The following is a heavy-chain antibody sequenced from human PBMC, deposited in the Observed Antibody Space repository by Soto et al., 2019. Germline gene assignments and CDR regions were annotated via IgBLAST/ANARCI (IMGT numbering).Heavy chain of an antibody. CDR2: ISGSGGST. CDR3: AKTPVSYYDSSGLDY. D-gene: IGHD3-22*01. J-gene: IGHJ4*02. Sequence: PGGSLRLSCAASGFTFSSYAMSWVRQAPGKGLEWVSGISGSGGSTYYADSVKGRFTISRDNSKNTLYLQMNSLRAEDTAVYYCAKTPVSYYDSSGLDYWGQGTLVTVSS. V-gene: IGHV3-23*01. CDR1: GFTFSSYA.